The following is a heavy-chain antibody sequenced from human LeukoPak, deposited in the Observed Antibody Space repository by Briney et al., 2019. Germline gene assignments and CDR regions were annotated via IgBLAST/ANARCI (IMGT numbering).Heavy chain of an antibody. CDR2: MNPNSGNT. V-gene: IGHV1-8*01. CDR1: GYTFTSYD. J-gene: IGHJ4*02. CDR3: AREVAVAGSAIEEIDY. Sequence: GASVKVSCKASGYTFTSYDINWVRQATGQGLEWMGWMNPNSGNTGYAQKFQGRVTMTRDTSTSTVYMELSSLRSEDTAVYYCAREVAVAGSAIEEIDYWGQGTLVTVSS. D-gene: IGHD6-19*01.